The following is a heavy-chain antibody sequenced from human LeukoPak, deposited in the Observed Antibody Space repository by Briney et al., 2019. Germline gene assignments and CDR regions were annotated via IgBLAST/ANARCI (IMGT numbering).Heavy chain of an antibody. D-gene: IGHD2-2*02. V-gene: IGHV3-7*03. CDR1: GFTFSYYW. CDR3: ASGLGYCSSTSCYNYYYYGLDV. Sequence: AGGSLRLSCAASGFTFSYYWMSWVRQVPGKGLEWVANLKQDGSEKYYVDSVKGRFTISRDNAKNSLYLQMNSLRAEDTAVYYCASGLGYCSSTSCYNYYYYGLDVWGKGTTVTVSS. CDR2: LKQDGSEK. J-gene: IGHJ6*04.